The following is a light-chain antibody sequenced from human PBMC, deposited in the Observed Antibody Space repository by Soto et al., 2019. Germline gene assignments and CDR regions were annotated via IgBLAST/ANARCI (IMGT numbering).Light chain of an antibody. CDR1: QIINNNY. Sequence: EIVLTQSPGTLSLSPGEGAILSCRASQIINNNYLAWYQQKPGQAPRLLTYGASSRATGIPDRFSGGGSGTDFTLTVTRLEPEDFAVYYCQQYGSSITFGQGTRLAIK. V-gene: IGKV3-20*01. J-gene: IGKJ5*01. CDR2: GAS. CDR3: QQYGSSIT.